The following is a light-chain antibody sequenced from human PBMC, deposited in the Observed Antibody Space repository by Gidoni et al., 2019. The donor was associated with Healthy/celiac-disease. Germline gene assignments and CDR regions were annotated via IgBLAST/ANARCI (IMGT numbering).Light chain of an antibody. CDR3: QQYDNLIFT. CDR2: DAS. CDR1: HDISNY. V-gene: IGKV1-33*01. Sequence: DIQMTQSPSSLSASVGDRVTITCQASHDISNYLNWYQQKPGKAPKLLIYDASNFETGVPSRFSGSGSGTDFTFTISSLQPADIATYYCQQYDNLIFTFGPGTKVDIK. J-gene: IGKJ3*01.